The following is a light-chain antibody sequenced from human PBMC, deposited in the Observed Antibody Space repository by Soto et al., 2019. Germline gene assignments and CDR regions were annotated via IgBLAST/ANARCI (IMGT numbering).Light chain of an antibody. V-gene: IGKV3-15*01. J-gene: IGKJ3*01. CDR2: GAS. Sequence: EIVMTQSPATLSVSPGERATLSCRASQSVSSNLAWYQQKPGQAPRLLIYGASTRATGIPARFSGSGSGTEFTLTISGLHSEDFAVYYCQHAGTFGPGTKVDIK. CDR3: QHAGT. CDR1: QSVSSN.